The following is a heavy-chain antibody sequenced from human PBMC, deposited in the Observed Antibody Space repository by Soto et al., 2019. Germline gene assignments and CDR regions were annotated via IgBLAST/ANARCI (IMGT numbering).Heavy chain of an antibody. D-gene: IGHD3-9*01. CDR2: ISGSGGST. CDR3: AKWDFRDDILTGYSYNWFDP. Sequence: GGSLRLSCAASGFTFSSYAMSWVRQAPGKGLEWVSAISGSGGSTYYADSVKGRFTISRDNSKNTLYLQMNSLRAEDTAVYYCAKWDFRDDILTGYSYNWFDPWGQGTLVTVSS. J-gene: IGHJ5*02. CDR1: GFTFSSYA. V-gene: IGHV3-23*01.